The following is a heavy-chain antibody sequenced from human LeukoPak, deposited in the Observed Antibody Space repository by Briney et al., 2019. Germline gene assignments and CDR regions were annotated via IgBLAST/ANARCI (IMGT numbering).Heavy chain of an antibody. Sequence: GGSLRLSCAASGFTFSSYSMNWVRQAPGKGLEWVSSISSSSSYIYYADSVKGRFTISRDNAKNSLYLQMNSLRAEDTAVYYCARRYCSSTSCYHGAFDIWGQGTMVTVSS. CDR2: ISSSSSYI. D-gene: IGHD2-2*01. CDR3: ARRYCSSTSCYHGAFDI. V-gene: IGHV3-21*01. CDR1: GFTFSSYS. J-gene: IGHJ3*02.